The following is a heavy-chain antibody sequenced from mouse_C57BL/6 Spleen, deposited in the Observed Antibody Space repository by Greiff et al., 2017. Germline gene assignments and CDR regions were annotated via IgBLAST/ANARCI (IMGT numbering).Heavy chain of an antibody. J-gene: IGHJ4*01. CDR1: GFSLTSYG. CDR2: IWRGGST. CDR3: TKRDPDVDY. D-gene: IGHD3-3*01. V-gene: IGHV2-5*01. Sequence: VKLQQSGPGLVQPSQSLSITCTVSGFSLTSYGVHWVRQSPGKGLEWLGVIWRGGSTDYNAAFMSRLSITKDNSKSQVFCKMNRLQADDTAIYYCTKRDPDVDYWGQGTSVTVSS.